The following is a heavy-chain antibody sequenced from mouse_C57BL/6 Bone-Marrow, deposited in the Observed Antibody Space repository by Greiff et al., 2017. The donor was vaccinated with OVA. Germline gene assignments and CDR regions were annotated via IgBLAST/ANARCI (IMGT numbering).Heavy chain of an antibody. CDR2: IDPENGDT. Sequence: VQLQQSGAELVRPGASVKLSCTASGFNIKDDYMHWVKQSPEQGLEWIGWIDPENGDTEYASKFQGKATITADTSSNTAYLQLSSLTSEDTAVYYCTTLTGTGRAWFAYWGQGTLVTVSA. J-gene: IGHJ3*01. D-gene: IGHD4-1*01. V-gene: IGHV14-4*01. CDR3: TTLTGTGRAWFAY. CDR1: GFNIKDDY.